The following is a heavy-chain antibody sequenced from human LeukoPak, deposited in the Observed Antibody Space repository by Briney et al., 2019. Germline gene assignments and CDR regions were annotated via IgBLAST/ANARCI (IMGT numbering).Heavy chain of an antibody. D-gene: IGHD6-13*01. CDR3: ARIFLGIAAAGYYFDY. V-gene: IGHV1-69*13. CDR1: GGTFSSYA. CDR2: IIPIFGTA. J-gene: IGHJ4*02. Sequence: SVKVSCKASGGTFSSYAISWVRQAPGQGLEWMGGIIPIFGTANYAQKFQGRVTITADESTSTAYMELSSLRSEDTAVYYCARIFLGIAAAGYYFDYWGQGTLVTVSS.